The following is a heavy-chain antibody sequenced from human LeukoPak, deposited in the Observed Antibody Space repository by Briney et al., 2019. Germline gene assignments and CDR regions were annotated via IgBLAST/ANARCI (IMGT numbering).Heavy chain of an antibody. J-gene: IGHJ4*02. Sequence: ASVKVSCKASGGTFSSYAISWVRQAPGQGLEWMGRIIPILGIANYAQKFQGRVTITADKSASTAHMELSSLRSEDTAVYYCATIAAAGSRRDYWGQGTLVTVSS. D-gene: IGHD6-13*01. CDR3: ATIAAAGSRRDY. CDR1: GGTFSSYA. V-gene: IGHV1-69*04. CDR2: IIPILGIA.